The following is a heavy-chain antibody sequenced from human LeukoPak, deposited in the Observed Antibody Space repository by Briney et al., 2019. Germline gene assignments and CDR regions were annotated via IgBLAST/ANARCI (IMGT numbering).Heavy chain of an antibody. J-gene: IGHJ4*02. V-gene: IGHV4-38-2*02. CDR2: IYHSGST. CDR1: GYFISSGYY. CDR3: ARDRYYYDSSGYDY. D-gene: IGHD3-22*01. Sequence: PSETLSLTCTVSGYFISSGYYWGCIRQPPGKGLEWIGSIYHSGSTYYNPSLKSRVTISVDTSKNQFSLKLSSVTAADTAVYYCARDRYYYDSSGYDYWGQGTLVTVSS.